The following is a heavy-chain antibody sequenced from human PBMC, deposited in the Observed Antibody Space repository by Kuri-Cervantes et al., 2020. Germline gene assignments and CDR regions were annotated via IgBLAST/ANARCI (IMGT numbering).Heavy chain of an antibody. Sequence: ASVKVSCKASGYTFTSYALNWVRQAPGQGLEWMGWINTNNGNPTYAQGFTGRFVFSLDTSVSTAYLQWSSLKASDTAMYYCARPVVPAAIRGTLGWFDPWGHGTLVTVSS. V-gene: IGHV7-4-1*02. CDR2: INTNNGNP. CDR1: GYTFTSYA. D-gene: IGHD2-2*01. J-gene: IGHJ5*02. CDR3: ARPVVPAAIRGTLGWFDP.